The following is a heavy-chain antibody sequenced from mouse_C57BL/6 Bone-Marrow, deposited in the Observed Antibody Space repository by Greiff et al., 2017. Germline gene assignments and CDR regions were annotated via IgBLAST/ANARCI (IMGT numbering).Heavy chain of an antibody. CDR2: FYPGSGSI. Sequence: VQLQESGAELVKPGASVKLSCKASGYTFTEYTIHWVKQRSGQGLEWIGWFYPGSGSIKYNEKFKDKATLTADKSSSTVYMELSRLTSEDSAVYFCARHGRRSYYYGSSSFDYWGQGTTLTVSS. CDR1: GYTFTEYT. D-gene: IGHD1-1*01. CDR3: ARHGRRSYYYGSSSFDY. V-gene: IGHV1-62-2*01. J-gene: IGHJ2*01.